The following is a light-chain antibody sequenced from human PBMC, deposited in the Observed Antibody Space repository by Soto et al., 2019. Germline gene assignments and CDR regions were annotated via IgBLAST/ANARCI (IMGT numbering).Light chain of an antibody. CDR3: QQYGSSPVT. Sequence: ELVLTQSPGTLSLSPGERATLSCRASQSVSSSYLAWYQQKPGQAPRLLIYGASSRATGIPDRFSGSGSGTDFTLTISRLEPEDFAVYYWQQYGSSPVTFGQGTKVEIK. J-gene: IGKJ1*01. V-gene: IGKV3-20*01. CDR2: GAS. CDR1: QSVSSSY.